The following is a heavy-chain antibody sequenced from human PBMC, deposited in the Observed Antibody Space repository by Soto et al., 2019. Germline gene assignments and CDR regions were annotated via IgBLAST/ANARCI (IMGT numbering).Heavy chain of an antibody. CDR2: ISPMFGAA. D-gene: IGHD3-10*01. Sequence: QVQLVQSGAAMKKPGSSVKVSCQSSGGTFHTYAMNWVRQAPGQGPEWMGDISPMFGAANYAPKFQGRVNITADESTGTSYMQLSSLTSEDTNLYFCAREVQVHTPAFVYWGQGTLVTVSS. J-gene: IGHJ4*02. V-gene: IGHV1-69*19. CDR3: AREVQVHTPAFVY. CDR1: GGTFHTYA.